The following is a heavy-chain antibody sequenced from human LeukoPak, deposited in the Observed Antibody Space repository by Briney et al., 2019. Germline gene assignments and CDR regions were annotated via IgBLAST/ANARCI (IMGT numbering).Heavy chain of an antibody. CDR3: ARTYYDFWSGYPQYYYYGMDV. J-gene: IGHJ6*02. CDR2: IIPIFGTA. Sequence: SVKVSCRASGGTFSSYAISWVRQAPGQGLEWMGGIIPIFGTANYAQKFQGRVTITADESTSTAYMALSSLRSEDTAVYYCARTYYDFWSGYPQYYYYGMDVWGQGTTVTVSS. D-gene: IGHD3-3*01. V-gene: IGHV1-69*13. CDR1: GGTFSSYA.